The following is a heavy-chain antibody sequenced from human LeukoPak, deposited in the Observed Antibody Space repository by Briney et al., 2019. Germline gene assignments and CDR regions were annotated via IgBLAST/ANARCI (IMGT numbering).Heavy chain of an antibody. V-gene: IGHV1-69*01. CDR1: GGTFSSYA. Sequence: SAKVSCKASGGTFSSYAISWVRQAPGQGLEWMGGIIPIFGTANYAQKFQGRVTITADESTSTAYMELSSLRSEDTAVYYCARDVAVAGVTLYYYGMDVWGQGTTVTVSS. CDR3: ARDVAVAGVTLYYYGMDV. J-gene: IGHJ6*02. CDR2: IIPIFGTA. D-gene: IGHD6-19*01.